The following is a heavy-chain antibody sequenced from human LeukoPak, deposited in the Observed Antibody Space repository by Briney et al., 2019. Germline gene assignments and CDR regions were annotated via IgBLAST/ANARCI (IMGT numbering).Heavy chain of an antibody. CDR2: ISSSSSYI. CDR1: GFTFSSYG. V-gene: IGHV3-21*01. D-gene: IGHD3-22*01. J-gene: IGHJ3*02. CDR3: AREPYDSSGYRAFDI. Sequence: GGSLRLSCAASGFTFSSYGMNWVRQAPGKGLEWVASISSSSSYIYYAYSVKGLFNISKENAKNSLYLQMNSLRAEETAVYYCAREPYDSSGYRAFDIWGQGTMVTVSS.